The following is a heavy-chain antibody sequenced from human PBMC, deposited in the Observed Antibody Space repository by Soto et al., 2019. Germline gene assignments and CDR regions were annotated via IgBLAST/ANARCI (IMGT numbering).Heavy chain of an antibody. CDR1: GDSVPSNIAS. D-gene: IGHD6-13*01. V-gene: IGHV6-1*01. Sequence: ETLSLTCAISGDSVPSNIASWNWVRQSPSRVLEWLGRTKYRSKWYTDYATSVKSRISINPDTSKNQVSLQLKSVTTEDTAVYYCAREGSSTWTYYFDVWGQGILVTVSS. CDR2: TKYRSKWYT. CDR3: AREGSSTWTYYFDV. J-gene: IGHJ4*02.